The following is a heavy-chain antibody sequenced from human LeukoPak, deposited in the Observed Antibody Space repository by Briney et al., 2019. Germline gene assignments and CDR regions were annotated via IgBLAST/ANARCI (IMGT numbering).Heavy chain of an antibody. CDR1: GYTFTGYY. D-gene: IGHD2-15*01. CDR3: ARVPSKTSWYYFDY. V-gene: IGHV1-2*02. CDR2: INPNSGGT. Sequence: ASVKVSCKASGYTFTGYYMHWVRQAPGQGLEWVGWINPNSGGTNYAQKFQGRVTMTRDTSISTAYMELSRLRSDDTAVYYCARVPSKTSWYYFDYWGQGTLVTVSS. J-gene: IGHJ4*02.